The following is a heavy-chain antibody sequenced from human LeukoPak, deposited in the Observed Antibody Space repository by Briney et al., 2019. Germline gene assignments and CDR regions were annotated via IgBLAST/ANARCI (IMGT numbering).Heavy chain of an antibody. V-gene: IGHV4-59*01. Sequence: PSETLSLTCTVSGGSISSYYWSWIRQPPGKGLEWIGYIYYSGSTNYNPSLKSRVTISVGTSKNQFSLKLSSVTAADTAVYYCARGSSSSYYGMDVWGQGTTVTVSS. CDR2: IYYSGST. CDR1: GGSISSYY. J-gene: IGHJ6*02. D-gene: IGHD6-6*01. CDR3: ARGSSSSYYGMDV.